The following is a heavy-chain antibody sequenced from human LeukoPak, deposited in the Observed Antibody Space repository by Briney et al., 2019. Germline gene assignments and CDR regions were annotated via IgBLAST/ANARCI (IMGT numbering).Heavy chain of an antibody. D-gene: IGHD1-26*01. CDR1: GASVSSGGYY. CDR2: TYYSGST. J-gene: IGHJ4*02. Sequence: SQTLSLTCTVSGASVSSGGYYWSWIRQHPGKGLEWIGYTYYSGSTYYNPSLKSRVTISLDTSRNQFYLRLNSVTAADTAVYYCARQVVGTTTIEIDYFDYWGQGTLDTVSS. V-gene: IGHV4-31*03. CDR3: ARQVVGTTTIEIDYFDY.